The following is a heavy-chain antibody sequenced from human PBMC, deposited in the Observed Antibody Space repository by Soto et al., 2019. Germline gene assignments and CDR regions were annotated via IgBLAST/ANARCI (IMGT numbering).Heavy chain of an antibody. Sequence: SETLSLTCTVSGGSISSYYWSWIRRPPGKGLEWIGYIYNSGSTRSNPSLQSRVTISVDTSKNQFSLKLSSVTAADTGIYYCARARLTMVREVIKYNMDVWGQGTTVTVSS. CDR1: GGSISSYY. CDR3: ARARLTMVREVIKYNMDV. D-gene: IGHD3-10*01. V-gene: IGHV4-59*01. CDR2: IYNSGST. J-gene: IGHJ6*02.